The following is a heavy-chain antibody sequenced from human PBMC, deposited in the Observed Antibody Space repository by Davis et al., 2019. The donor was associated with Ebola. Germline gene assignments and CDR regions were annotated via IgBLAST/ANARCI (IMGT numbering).Heavy chain of an antibody. J-gene: IGHJ6*02. V-gene: IGHV3-7*01. CDR1: GFTFSSYW. D-gene: IGHD3-9*01. CDR2: IKQDGSEK. Sequence: PGGSLRLSCAASGFTFSSYWMSWVRQAPGKGLEWVANIKQDGSEKYYVDSVKGRFTISRDNAKNSLYLQMNSLRAEDTAVYYCARETYDILTYYYGMDVWGQGTTVTVSS. CDR3: ARETYDILTYYYGMDV.